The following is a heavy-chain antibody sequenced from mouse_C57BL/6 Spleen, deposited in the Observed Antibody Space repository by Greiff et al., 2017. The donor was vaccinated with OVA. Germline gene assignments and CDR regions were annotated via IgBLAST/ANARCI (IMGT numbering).Heavy chain of an antibody. V-gene: IGHV1-52*01. CDR1: GYTFTSYW. Sequence: QVQLQQPGAELVRPGSSVKLSCKASGYTFTSYWMHWVKQRPIQGLEWIGNIDPSDSETHYNQKFKDKATLTVDKSSSTAYMQLSSLTSEDSAVYYCARDYDYVGTWFAYWGQGTLVTVSA. D-gene: IGHD2-4*01. CDR3: ARDYDYVGTWFAY. J-gene: IGHJ3*01. CDR2: IDPSDSET.